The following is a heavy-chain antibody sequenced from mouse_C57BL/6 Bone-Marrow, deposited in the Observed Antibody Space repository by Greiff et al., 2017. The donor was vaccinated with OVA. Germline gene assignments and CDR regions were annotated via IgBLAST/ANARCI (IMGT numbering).Heavy chain of an antibody. J-gene: IGHJ3*01. CDR1: GFTFSSYA. Sequence: DVHLVESGGGLVKPGGSLKLSCAASGFTFSSYAMSWVRQTPEKRLEWVATISDGGSYTYYPDNVKGRFTISRDNAKNNLYLQMSHLKSEDTAMYYCARDGPFAYWGQGTLVTGSA. CDR3: ARDGPFAY. V-gene: IGHV5-4*01. CDR2: ISDGGSYT.